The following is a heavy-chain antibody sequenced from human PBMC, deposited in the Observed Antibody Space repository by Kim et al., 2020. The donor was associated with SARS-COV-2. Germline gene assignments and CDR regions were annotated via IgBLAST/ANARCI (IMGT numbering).Heavy chain of an antibody. J-gene: IGHJ6*02. CDR2: ISYDGRNT. CDR3: ARGNYYESLSLSDYYNGMDV. D-gene: IGHD3-22*01. Sequence: CAASGLSFESSAMNWVRQAPGKGLEWVAVISYDGRNTDYADSVTGRFTISRDNSKSTLYLQMNSLRVEDTAVYYCARGNYYESLSLSDYYNGMDVWGQGTKVTV. CDR1: GLSFESSA. V-gene: IGHV3-30-3*01.